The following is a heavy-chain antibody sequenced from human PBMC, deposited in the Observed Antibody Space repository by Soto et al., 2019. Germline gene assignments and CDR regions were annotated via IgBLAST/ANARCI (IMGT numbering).Heavy chain of an antibody. CDR1: GYSFTSYW. J-gene: IGHJ6*02. CDR2: IYPGDSDT. D-gene: IGHD6-19*01. Sequence: GESLKISCKGSGYSFTSYWIGWVRQMPGKGLEWMGIIYPGDSDTRYSPSFQGQVTISADKSISTAYLQWSSLKASDTAMYYCARRGIAVAGTYYDYYGMDVWGQGTTVTVSS. CDR3: ARRGIAVAGTYYDYYGMDV. V-gene: IGHV5-51*01.